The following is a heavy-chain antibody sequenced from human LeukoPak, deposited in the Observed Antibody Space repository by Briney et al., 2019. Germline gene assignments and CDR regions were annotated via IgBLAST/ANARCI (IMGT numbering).Heavy chain of an antibody. CDR1: GGSISSYY. CDR3: AHYYDSRGVGAFDI. Sequence: PSETLSLTCTVSGGSISSYYWSWIRQPAGKGLKWIGRIYTSGSTNYNPSLKSRVTMSVDTSKNQFSLKLSSVTAADTAVYYCAHYYDSRGVGAFDIWGQGTMVTVSS. CDR2: IYTSGST. D-gene: IGHD3-22*01. V-gene: IGHV4-4*07. J-gene: IGHJ3*02.